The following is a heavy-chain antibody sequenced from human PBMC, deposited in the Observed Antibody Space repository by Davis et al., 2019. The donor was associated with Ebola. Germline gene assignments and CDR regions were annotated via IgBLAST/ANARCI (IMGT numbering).Heavy chain of an antibody. CDR2: INPSGST. J-gene: IGHJ6*02. D-gene: IGHD5-18*01. CDR3: ARKLGTAMAELYYYYYGMDV. Sequence: EWIGEINPSGSTNYNPSLKSRVTISVEPSKNHFSLKLSAVTAADTAVYYCARKLGTAMAELYYYYYGMDVWGQGTTVTV. V-gene: IGHV4-34*01.